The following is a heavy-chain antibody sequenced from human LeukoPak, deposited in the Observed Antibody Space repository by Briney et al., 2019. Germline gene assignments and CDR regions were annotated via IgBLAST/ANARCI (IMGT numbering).Heavy chain of an antibody. CDR3: ARGIAVAGTYYFDY. Sequence: SETLPLTCTVSGGSISSYYWSWIRQPPGKGLEWIGYIYYSGSTNYNPSLKSRVTISVDTSKNQFSLKLSSVTAADTAVYYCARGIAVAGTYYFDYWGQGTLVTVSS. V-gene: IGHV4-59*01. CDR2: IYYSGST. D-gene: IGHD6-19*01. J-gene: IGHJ4*02. CDR1: GGSISSYY.